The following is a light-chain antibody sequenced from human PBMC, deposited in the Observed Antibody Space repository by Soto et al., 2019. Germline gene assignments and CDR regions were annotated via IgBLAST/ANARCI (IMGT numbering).Light chain of an antibody. J-gene: IGKJ5*01. Sequence: ETEMTQSPGTLSVSPGDDAPLFCRASQSVSRNLAWYQQKPGQAPRLLIYGASTRATGIPDRFSGSGSGTEFTLTISSLQSEDFAVYYCQQRHMWPITFGQGTRLAIK. CDR3: QQRHMWPIT. CDR1: QSVSRN. CDR2: GAS. V-gene: IGKV3-15*01.